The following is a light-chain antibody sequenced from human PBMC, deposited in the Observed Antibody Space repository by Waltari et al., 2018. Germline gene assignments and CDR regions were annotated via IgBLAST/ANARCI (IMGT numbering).Light chain of an antibody. V-gene: IGKV4-1*01. CDR2: WAS. CDR1: QSIFYSAINKNY. Sequence: DIVMTQYPDSLAVSLGERANIHCKSSQSIFYSAINKNYLAWYQQKPGQPPKLLIYWASTRESGVPDRFTGSGSGTDFTLTISSLQAEDVAVYYCQQYYSTPPITFGQGTRLEIK. CDR3: QQYYSTPPIT. J-gene: IGKJ5*01.